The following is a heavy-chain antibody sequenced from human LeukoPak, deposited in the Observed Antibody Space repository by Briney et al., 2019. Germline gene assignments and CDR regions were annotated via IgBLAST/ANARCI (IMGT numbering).Heavy chain of an antibody. D-gene: IGHD3-16*01. CDR2: ISYDGSNK. CDR3: ARDWGNGGNDY. V-gene: IGHV3-30-3*01. J-gene: IGHJ4*02. CDR1: GFTSSSYA. Sequence: PGGSLRLSCAASGFTSSSYAMHWVRQAPGKGLEWVAVISYDGSNKYYADSVKGRFTISRDNSKNTLYLQMNSLRAEDTAVYYCARDWGNGGNDYWGQGTLVTVSS.